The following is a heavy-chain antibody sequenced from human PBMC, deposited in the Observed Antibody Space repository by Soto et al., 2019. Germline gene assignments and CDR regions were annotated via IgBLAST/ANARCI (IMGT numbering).Heavy chain of an antibody. J-gene: IGHJ3*02. Sequence: GGSLRLSCAASGFTFDDYTMHWVRQAPGKGLEWVGFIRSKAYGGTTEYAASVKGRFTISRDDSKSIAYLQMNSLKTEDTAVYYCTRDRDIVVVVAGPDDAFDIWGQGPMVTVSS. V-gene: IGHV3-49*04. CDR1: GFTFDDYT. D-gene: IGHD2-15*01. CDR2: IRSKAYGGTT. CDR3: TRDRDIVVVVAGPDDAFDI.